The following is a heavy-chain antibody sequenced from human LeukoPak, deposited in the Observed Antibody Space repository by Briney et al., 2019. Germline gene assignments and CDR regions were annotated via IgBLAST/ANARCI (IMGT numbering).Heavy chain of an antibody. V-gene: IGHV1-18*01. Sequence: ASVKVSCKASGYTFTSYGISWVRQAPGQGLEWMGWISAYNGNTNYAQKLQGRVTMTTDTSTSTAYMELRSLRSDDTAVYYCARVLQYYDFWSGYPNGGYYFDYWGQGTLVTVSS. D-gene: IGHD3-3*01. CDR2: ISAYNGNT. CDR3: ARVLQYYDFWSGYPNGGYYFDY. CDR1: GYTFTSYG. J-gene: IGHJ4*02.